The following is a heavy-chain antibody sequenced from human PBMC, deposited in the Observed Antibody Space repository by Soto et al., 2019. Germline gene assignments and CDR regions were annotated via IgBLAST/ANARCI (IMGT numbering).Heavy chain of an antibody. J-gene: IGHJ3*02. CDR2: IHAGNGDT. CDR3: ARDAYTLLGGNVFDI. V-gene: IGHV1-3*01. D-gene: IGHD2-15*01. Sequence: ASVKVSCKASGYSFNSHAIHWVRQAPGERLEWMGWIHAGNGDTKYSQRFQDRVTIIWDTSASTAYMELSRLSSEDTAIYYCARDAYTLLGGNVFDIWGQGTMVTVSS. CDR1: GYSFNSHA.